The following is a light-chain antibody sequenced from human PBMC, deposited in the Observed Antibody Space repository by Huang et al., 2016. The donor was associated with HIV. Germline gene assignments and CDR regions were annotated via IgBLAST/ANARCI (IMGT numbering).Light chain of an antibody. CDR3: QQSHSTPRT. CDR2: VAS. J-gene: IGKJ1*01. V-gene: IGKV1-39*01. CDR1: ETINTY. Sequence: DIQMTQSPSSLSASVGDRITLTCRASETINTYLNWYQQKPGKAPKLLISVASSLQSGVPLRFSGSGSGTDFTLTISSLQPEDFATYYCQQSHSTPRTFGQGTKVEIK.